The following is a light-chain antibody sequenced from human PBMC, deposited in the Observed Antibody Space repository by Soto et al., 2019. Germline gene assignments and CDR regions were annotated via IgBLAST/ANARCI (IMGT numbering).Light chain of an antibody. CDR1: QSVNTK. J-gene: IGKJ5*01. CDR2: GAY. V-gene: IGKV3-15*01. CDR3: QQYNTWPPIT. Sequence: EIVMTQSPATLSLSPGERATLSCRPSQSVNTKLAWYQQKPGQPPRLIIYGAYTRATGVPARFSGSGSGTDFILTISGLQSEDFAVYYCQQYNTWPPITFGQGTRLEI.